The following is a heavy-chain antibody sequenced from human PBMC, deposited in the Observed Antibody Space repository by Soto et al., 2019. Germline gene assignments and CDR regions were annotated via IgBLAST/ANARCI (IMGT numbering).Heavy chain of an antibody. V-gene: IGHV3-11*01. Sequence: PGGSLRLSCAASGFTFSAHYMTWLRQSPGKGLEFVAYISGSGSPLYYAASVRGRFTISRDNAKNSVHLQMNSLSADDAAVYYCARVIHDFSSQATPPSFDPWGQGTLVTVSS. CDR1: GFTFSAHY. J-gene: IGHJ5*02. D-gene: IGHD4-4*01. CDR2: ISGSGSPL. CDR3: ARVIHDFSSQATPPSFDP.